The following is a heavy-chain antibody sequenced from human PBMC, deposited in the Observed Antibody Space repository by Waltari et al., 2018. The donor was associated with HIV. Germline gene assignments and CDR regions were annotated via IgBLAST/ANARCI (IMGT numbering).Heavy chain of an antibody. CDR2: IWYDGTNK. CDR3: ARDRSEGGGYYYYGLYV. D-gene: IGHD2-15*01. CDR1: GFTFSSYG. V-gene: IGHV3-33*01. J-gene: IGHJ6*02. Sequence: LILSCAASGFTFSSYGMHWVRQAPGKGLEWVAVIWYDGTNKYYADSVKGRFTISRDNSKNTLYLQMNSLRAEDTAVYYCARDRSEGGGYYYYGLYVWGQGTTVTVSS.